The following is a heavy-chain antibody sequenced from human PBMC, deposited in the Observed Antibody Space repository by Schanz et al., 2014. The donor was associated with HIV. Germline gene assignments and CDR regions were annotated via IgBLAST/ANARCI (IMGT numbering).Heavy chain of an antibody. Sequence: EVQLVESGGGLIQPGGSLRLSCAASGFTVSSNYMSWVRQAPGKGLEWVSVIYSGGSTYYADSVKGRFTISRDNSKNTLYLQMNSLRAEDTAVYYCAKVGRIYSTTWIDYWGQGTLVTVSS. CDR1: GFTVSSNY. CDR3: AKVGRIYSTTWIDY. V-gene: IGHV3-53*01. CDR2: IYSGGST. J-gene: IGHJ4*02. D-gene: IGHD2-2*01.